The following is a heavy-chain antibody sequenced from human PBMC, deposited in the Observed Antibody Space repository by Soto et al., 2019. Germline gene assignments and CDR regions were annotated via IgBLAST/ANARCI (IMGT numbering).Heavy chain of an antibody. CDR2: IYHTGST. CDR1: DDSISSGGHS. V-gene: IGHV4-30-2*01. CDR3: ARGPWNYGDNWCDP. J-gene: IGHJ5*02. D-gene: IGHD1-7*01. Sequence: QLQLQESDSGLVKPSQTLSLTCTVSDDSISSGGHSWSWIRQPPGKGLEWIGYIYHTGSTHYNPSLNTRVTISVDTSKTQFALRLTSVTAADTAVYYCARGPWNYGDNWCDPWGQGTLVTVSS.